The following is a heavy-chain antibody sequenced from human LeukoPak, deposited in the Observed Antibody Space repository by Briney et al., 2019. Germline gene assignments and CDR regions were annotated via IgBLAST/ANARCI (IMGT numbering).Heavy chain of an antibody. CDR1: GFTFSSYS. Sequence: PGGSLRLSCAASGFTFSSYSMNWVRQAPGKGLEWVSSISSSSYIYYADSVKGRFTISRDNAKNSLYLQMNSLRAEDTAVYYCARGARRPTSSSWYYFDYWGQGTLVTVSS. J-gene: IGHJ4*02. V-gene: IGHV3-21*01. D-gene: IGHD6-13*01. CDR2: ISSSSYI. CDR3: ARGARRPTSSSWYYFDY.